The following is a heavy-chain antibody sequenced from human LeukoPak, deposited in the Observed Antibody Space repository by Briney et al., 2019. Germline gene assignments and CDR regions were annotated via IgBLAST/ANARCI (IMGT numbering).Heavy chain of an antibody. CDR1: GFTFDDYA. D-gene: IGHD6-13*01. CDR2: ITWDGDST. J-gene: IGHJ4*02. Sequence: GGSLRLSCAVSGFTFDDYAMHWVRQAPGKGLEWVSLITWDGDSTYYADSVKGRFTISRDNSKNSLYLQMNSLRAEDTAFYYCAKSTSSWSEFEYWGQGTLVTVSS. CDR3: AKSTSSWSEFEY. V-gene: IGHV3-43D*03.